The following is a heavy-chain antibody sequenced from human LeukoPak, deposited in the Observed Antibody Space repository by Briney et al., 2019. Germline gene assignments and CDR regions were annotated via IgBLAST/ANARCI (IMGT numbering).Heavy chain of an antibody. CDR1: GGTFSSYA. D-gene: IGHD6-13*01. CDR3: ARGGYSSSWSGENYYYGMDV. Sequence: SVKVSCKASGGTFSSYAISWVRQAPGQGLEWMGRIIPILGIANYAQKFQGGVTITADKSTSTAYMELSSLRSEDTAVYYCARGGYSSSWSGENYYYGMDVWGQGTTVTVSS. CDR2: IIPILGIA. V-gene: IGHV1-69*04. J-gene: IGHJ6*02.